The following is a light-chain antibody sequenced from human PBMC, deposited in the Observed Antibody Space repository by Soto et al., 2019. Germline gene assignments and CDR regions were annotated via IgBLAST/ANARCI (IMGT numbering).Light chain of an antibody. Sequence: DIQMTQPSSSVSASLGDRVTITCRASQAISIWLAWYQQRPGKAPKLLIYDASNLQSGVPSRFSGTGSGTDFTLTISSLQPEDCATYFCQQTDRFPWTFGQGTKVEV. CDR3: QQTDRFPWT. J-gene: IGKJ1*01. V-gene: IGKV1-12*01. CDR1: QAISIW. CDR2: DAS.